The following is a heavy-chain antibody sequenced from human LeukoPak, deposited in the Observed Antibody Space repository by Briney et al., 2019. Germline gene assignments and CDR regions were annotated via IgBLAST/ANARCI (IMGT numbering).Heavy chain of an antibody. CDR1: GYTFTSYG. D-gene: IGHD2-2*02. V-gene: IGHV1-18*01. CDR2: ISAYNGNT. J-gene: IGHJ6*03. CDR3: ARDTYIVVVPAAIPPWYYYMDV. Sequence: ASVKVSCKASGYTFTSYGISWVRQAPGQGLEWMGWISAYNGNTNYAQKLQGRVTMTTDTSTSTAYMELRSLRSEDTAVYYCARDTYIVVVPAAIPPWYYYMDVWGKGTTVTVSS.